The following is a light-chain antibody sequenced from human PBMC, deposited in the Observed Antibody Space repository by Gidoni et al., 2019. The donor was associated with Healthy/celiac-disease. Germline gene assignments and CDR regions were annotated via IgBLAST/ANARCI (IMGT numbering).Light chain of an antibody. Sequence: EIVMTQSPATLAVSPGERATLSCRASQSVSSNLPWYQQKPGQAPRLLIYGASTRDTGIPARFSGSGSGTEFTLTISSLQSEDFAVYYCQQYNNWPPLTFGGGTKVEIK. CDR2: GAS. CDR1: QSVSSN. V-gene: IGKV3-15*01. CDR3: QQYNNWPPLT. J-gene: IGKJ4*01.